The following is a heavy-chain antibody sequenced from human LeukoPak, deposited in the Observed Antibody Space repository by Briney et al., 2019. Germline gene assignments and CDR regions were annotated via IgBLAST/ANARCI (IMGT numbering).Heavy chain of an antibody. V-gene: IGHV4-34*01. CDR3: ARADVLRYFDWLYGESAFDY. CDR1: GGSFSGYY. J-gene: IGHJ4*02. Sequence: SETLSLTCAVYGGSFSGYYWSWIRQPPGKGLEWIGEINHSGSTNYNPSLKSRVTISVDTSKNQFSLKLSSVTAADTAVYYCARADVLRYFDWLYGESAFDYWGQGTLVTVSS. CDR2: INHSGST. D-gene: IGHD3-9*01.